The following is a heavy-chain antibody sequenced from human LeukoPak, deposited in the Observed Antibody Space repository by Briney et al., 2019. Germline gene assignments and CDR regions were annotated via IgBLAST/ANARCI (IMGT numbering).Heavy chain of an antibody. V-gene: IGHV4-39*01. Sequence: PSETLSLTCTVSGGSISSSSYYWGWIRQPPGKGLEWIGSIYYSGSTYYNPPLKSRVTMSIDTSKNQFSLKLSSVTAADTAVYYCARQSAPRYSGGWYGYLYFDYWGQGTLVTVSS. CDR3: ARQSAPRYSGGWYGYLYFDY. CDR2: IYYSGST. J-gene: IGHJ4*02. CDR1: GGSISSSSYY. D-gene: IGHD6-19*01.